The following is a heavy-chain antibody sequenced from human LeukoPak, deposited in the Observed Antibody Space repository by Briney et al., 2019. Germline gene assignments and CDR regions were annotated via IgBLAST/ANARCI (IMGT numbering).Heavy chain of an antibody. Sequence: SVKVSCAVSGGTFSSYAISWVRQAPGQGLEWMGGIIPIFGTANYAQNFQGRVTITAAESTSTAYREMSGLRSEDTAVYYCARVILPVERRCRYWGQGRQVSVSS. V-gene: IGHV1-69*13. CDR1: GGTFSSYA. J-gene: IGHJ4*02. D-gene: IGHD1-1*01. CDR3: ARVILPVERRCRY. CDR2: IIPIFGTA.